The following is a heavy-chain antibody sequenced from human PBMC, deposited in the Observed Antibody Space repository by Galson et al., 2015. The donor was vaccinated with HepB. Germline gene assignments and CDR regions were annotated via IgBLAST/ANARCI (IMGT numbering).Heavy chain of an antibody. J-gene: IGHJ3*02. Sequence: SLRLSCAASGFTFSSYSMNWVRQAPGKGLEWVSSISSSSSYIYYADSVKGRFTISRDNAKNSLYLQMNGLRAEDTAVYYCARDLYYYDSSAEWAFDIWGQGTMVTVSS. CDR1: GFTFSSYS. V-gene: IGHV3-21*01. CDR2: ISSSSSYI. D-gene: IGHD3-22*01. CDR3: ARDLYYYDSSAEWAFDI.